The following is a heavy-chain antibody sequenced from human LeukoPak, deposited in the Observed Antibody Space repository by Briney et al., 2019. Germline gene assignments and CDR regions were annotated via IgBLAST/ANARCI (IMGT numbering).Heavy chain of an antibody. CDR1: GFTFSSDA. CDR3: ARDLGQYYDTSDNWFDP. CDR2: ISGSGGST. D-gene: IGHD3-22*01. Sequence: PGGSLRLSCAASGFTFSSDAMRWVRQAPGKGLEWVSAISGSGGSTYYADSVKGRFTISRDNSKNTLYLQMNSLRAEDTAVYYCARDLGQYYDTSDNWFDPWGQGTLVTVSS. J-gene: IGHJ5*02. V-gene: IGHV3-23*01.